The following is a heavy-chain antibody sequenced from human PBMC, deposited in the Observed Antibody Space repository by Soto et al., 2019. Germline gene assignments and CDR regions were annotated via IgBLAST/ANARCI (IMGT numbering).Heavy chain of an antibody. CDR3: PGPTYYYDSSGPPAY. V-gene: IGHV3-48*01. Sequence: IKLASAASGVTFNTYSMNWVCQAKGKGLEWVSYISSSSSTIFYTDSVKGRFTVSRDNAKNSLYLQLNSLRAEDTAFYYCPGPTYYYDSSGPPAYWGRGTLVTVSS. CDR2: ISSSSSTI. J-gene: IGHJ4*02. D-gene: IGHD3-22*01. CDR1: GVTFNTYS.